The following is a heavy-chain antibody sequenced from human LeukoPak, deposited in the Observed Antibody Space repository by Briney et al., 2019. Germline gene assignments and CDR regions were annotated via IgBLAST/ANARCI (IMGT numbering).Heavy chain of an antibody. CDR3: ARDAYYYDSSGYYTPFDY. D-gene: IGHD3-22*01. CDR1: GYTFTSYG. Sequence: GDSVTVSCKASGYTFTSYGISWVRQAPGQGLEWMGWISTYNGNTNYAQKLQGRVTMTTDTSTSTAYMELRSLRSDDTAVYYCARDAYYYDSSGYYTPFDYWGQGTLVTVSS. V-gene: IGHV1-18*01. J-gene: IGHJ4*02. CDR2: ISTYNGNT.